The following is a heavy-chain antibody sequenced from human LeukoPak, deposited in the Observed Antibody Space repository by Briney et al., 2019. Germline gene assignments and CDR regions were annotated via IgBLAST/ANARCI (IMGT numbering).Heavy chain of an antibody. CDR3: ARGLMGATTGPYYFDY. D-gene: IGHD1-26*01. CDR2: INHSGST. CDR1: GGSFSGDY. Sequence: SETLSLTCAVYGGSFSGDYCSWIRQPPGKGLEWIGEINHSGSTNYNPSLKSRVTISVDTSKNQFSLKLSSVTAADTAVYYCARGLMGATTGPYYFDYWGQGTLVTVSP. V-gene: IGHV4-34*01. J-gene: IGHJ4*02.